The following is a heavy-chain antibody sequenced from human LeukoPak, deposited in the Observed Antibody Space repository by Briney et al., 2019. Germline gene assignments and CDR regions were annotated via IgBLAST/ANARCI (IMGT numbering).Heavy chain of an antibody. CDR2: IHQDGNEK. J-gene: IGHJ4*02. D-gene: IGHD2-15*01. Sequence: PGGSLRLSCAASGFTFSTYWMSWVRQAPGKGLEWVANIHQDGNEKYNVDSVKGRFTISRDNAKNSLYLQMNSLRAEDTAVYYCARGDKFSGDYWGQGTLVTVSS. CDR1: GFTFSTYW. CDR3: ARGDKFSGDY. V-gene: IGHV3-7*04.